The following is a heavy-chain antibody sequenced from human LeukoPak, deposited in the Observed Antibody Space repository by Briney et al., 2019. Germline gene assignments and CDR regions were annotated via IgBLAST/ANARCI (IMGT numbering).Heavy chain of an antibody. D-gene: IGHD3-16*01. V-gene: IGHV1-18*01. Sequence: ASVKVSCKASGYTFTSYGISWVRQAPGQGLEWMGWISAYNGNTNYAQKLQGRVTMTTDTSTSTAYMELRSLRSDDTAVYYCARDLPPSWGSYVGYYGMDVWGQGTTVTVSS. CDR3: ARDLPPSWGSYVGYYGMDV. CDR2: ISAYNGNT. J-gene: IGHJ6*02. CDR1: GYTFTSYG.